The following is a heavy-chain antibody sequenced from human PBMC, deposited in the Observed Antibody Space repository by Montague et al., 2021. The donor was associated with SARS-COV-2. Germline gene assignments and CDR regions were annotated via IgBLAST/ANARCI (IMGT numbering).Heavy chain of an antibody. V-gene: IGHV2-5*01. CDR3: AHSLLFSSLGGFDS. J-gene: IGHJ4*02. D-gene: IGHD7-27*01. CDR2: IFWNDDK. Sequence: PALVKPTQTLTLTCTFSGFSLISDGVGVGWIRQPPGKALEWLALIFWNDDKRYNSSLKNRLTVTKDTSKSQVVLTMTNMDPLDTGTYYCAHSLLFSSLGGFDSWGQGTLVTVAS. CDR1: GFSLISDGVG.